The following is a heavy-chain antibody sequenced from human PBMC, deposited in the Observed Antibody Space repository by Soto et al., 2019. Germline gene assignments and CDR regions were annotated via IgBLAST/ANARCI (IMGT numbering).Heavy chain of an antibody. V-gene: IGHV3-23*01. Sequence: GGSLRLSCAASGFTFSSYAMSWVRQAPGKGLEWVSAISGSGGSTYYADSVKGRFTISRDNSKNTLYLQMNSLRAEDTAVYYFAKDAEYSSGWYPCAFDIWGQGTMVTVSS. CDR1: GFTFSSYA. CDR3: AKDAEYSSGWYPCAFDI. D-gene: IGHD6-19*01. J-gene: IGHJ3*02. CDR2: ISGSGGST.